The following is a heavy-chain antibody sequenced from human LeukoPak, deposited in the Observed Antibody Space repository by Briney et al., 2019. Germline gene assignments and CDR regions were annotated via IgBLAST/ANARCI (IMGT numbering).Heavy chain of an antibody. V-gene: IGHV1-69*13. CDR3: ASAGGITGTSEGYYFDY. CDR1: GYTFTSYG. Sequence: SVKVSCKASGYTFTSYGISWVRQAPGQGLEWMGGIIPIFGTANYAQKFQGRVTITADESTSTAYMELSSLRSEDTAVYYCASAGGITGTSEGYYFDYWGQGTLVTVSS. J-gene: IGHJ4*02. D-gene: IGHD1-7*01. CDR2: IIPIFGTA.